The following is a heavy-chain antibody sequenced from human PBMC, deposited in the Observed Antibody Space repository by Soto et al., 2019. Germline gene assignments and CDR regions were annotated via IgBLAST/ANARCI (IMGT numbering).Heavy chain of an antibody. J-gene: IGHJ4*02. CDR2: IFYSGST. V-gene: IGHV4-39*01. D-gene: IGHD5-12*01. CDR3: ARTNLVATYYFDC. Sequence: PSETLSLTCTVSGGSISSSSYYWGWIRHPPGTGLEWIGSIFYSGSTSYNPSLKSRVTISVDTSKNQFSLKLSSVTAADTAVYYCARTNLVATYYFDCWGQGTLVTVSS. CDR1: GGSISSSSYY.